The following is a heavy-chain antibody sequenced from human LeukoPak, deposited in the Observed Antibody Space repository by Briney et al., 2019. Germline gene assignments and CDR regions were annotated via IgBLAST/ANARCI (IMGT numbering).Heavy chain of an antibody. Sequence: SETLSLTCIVSGGCISSYYWSWIRQPPGKGLEWIGYIYYSGSTNYNPSLKSRVTISVDTSKNQFSLKLSSVTAADTAVYYCARFQGSSWHYYYYGMDVWGQGTTVTVSS. CDR3: ARFQGSSWHYYYYGMDV. D-gene: IGHD6-13*01. CDR1: GGCISSYY. J-gene: IGHJ6*02. CDR2: IYYSGST. V-gene: IGHV4-59*08.